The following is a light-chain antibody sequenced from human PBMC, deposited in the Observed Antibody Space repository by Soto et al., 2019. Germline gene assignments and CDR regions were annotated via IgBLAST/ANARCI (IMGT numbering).Light chain of an antibody. J-gene: IGKJ2*01. CDR2: WAS. CDR3: QQYCSTPPT. Sequence: DIAMTQSPDSLAVSLGERATINCKSSQSVLYSSNNKNYLAWYQQTPGQPPKLLIPWASTRESGVPDRFSGCGSGTDFTLTITSLQAEDVAVYYCQQYCSTPPTFGQGTKLDIK. V-gene: IGKV4-1*01. CDR1: QSVLYSSNNKNY.